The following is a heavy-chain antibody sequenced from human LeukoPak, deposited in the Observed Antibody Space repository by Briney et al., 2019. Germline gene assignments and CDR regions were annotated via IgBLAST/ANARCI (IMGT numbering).Heavy chain of an antibody. CDR2: INHSGST. CDR3: ARGVDCSGGSCPTYYYYGMDV. V-gene: IGHV4-34*01. J-gene: IGHJ6*02. D-gene: IGHD2-15*01. Sequence: SETLSLTCAVYGGSFSGYYWSWVRQPPGKGLEWIGEINHSGSTNYNPSLKSRVTISVDTSKNQFSLKLSSVTAADTAVYYCARGVDCSGGSCPTYYYYGMDVWGQGTTVTVSS. CDR1: GGSFSGYY.